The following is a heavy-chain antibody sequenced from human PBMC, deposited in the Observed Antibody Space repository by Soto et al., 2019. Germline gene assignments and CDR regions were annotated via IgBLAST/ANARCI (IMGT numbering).Heavy chain of an antibody. CDR2: IYYSGST. D-gene: IGHD2-2*02. V-gene: IGHV4-31*03. CDR3: ARVYTGTSSL. CDR1: GGSISSGGYY. Sequence: QVQLQESGPGLVKPSQALSLTCTVSGGSISSGGYYWSWIRQHPGKGLEWIGYIYYSGSTYYNPSLKSRFTITEDTSKNQFPLKLSSVTAADTPVYYGARVYTGTSSLGAQGPPVPVPS. J-gene: IGHJ4*02.